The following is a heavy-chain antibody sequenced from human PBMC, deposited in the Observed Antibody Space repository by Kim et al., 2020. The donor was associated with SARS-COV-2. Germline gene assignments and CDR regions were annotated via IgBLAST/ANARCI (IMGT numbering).Heavy chain of an antibody. D-gene: IGHD2-15*01. CDR3: ASEYCSGGSCYGESDYFDY. V-gene: IGHV3-21*01. CDR1: GFTFSSYS. CDR2: ISSSSSYI. J-gene: IGHJ4*02. Sequence: GGSLRLSCAASGFTFSSYSMNWVRQAPGKGLEWVSSISSSSSYIYYADSVKGRFTISRDNAKNSLYLQMNSLRAEDTAVYYCASEYCSGGSCYGESDYFDYWGQGTLVTVSS.